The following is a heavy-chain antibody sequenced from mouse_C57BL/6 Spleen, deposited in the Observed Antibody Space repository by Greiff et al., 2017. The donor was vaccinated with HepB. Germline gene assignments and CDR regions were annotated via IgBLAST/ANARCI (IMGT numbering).Heavy chain of an antibody. V-gene: IGHV3-1*01. CDR3: ARDDYGGGFAY. D-gene: IGHD2-4*01. CDR2: ISYSGST. Sequence: EVKLVESGPGMVKPSQSLSLSCTVTGYSITSGYDWHWIRHFPGNKLEWMGYISYSGSTNYNPSLKSRISITHDTSKNHFFLKLNSVTTEDTATYYCARDDYGGGFAYWGQGTLVTVSA. J-gene: IGHJ3*01. CDR1: GYSITSGYD.